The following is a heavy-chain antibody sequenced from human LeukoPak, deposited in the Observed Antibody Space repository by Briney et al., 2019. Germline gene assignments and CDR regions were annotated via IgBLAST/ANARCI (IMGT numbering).Heavy chain of an antibody. Sequence: GGSLRLSCAASRFTFSSYWMSWVRQAPGKGLEWVANIKQDGSEKYYVDSVKGRFTISRDNAKNSLYLQMNSLRAEDTAVYYCARERILTGYYSGMDVWGQGTTVTVSS. CDR2: IKQDGSEK. CDR3: ARERILTGYYSGMDV. J-gene: IGHJ6*02. CDR1: RFTFSSYW. V-gene: IGHV3-7*01. D-gene: IGHD3-9*01.